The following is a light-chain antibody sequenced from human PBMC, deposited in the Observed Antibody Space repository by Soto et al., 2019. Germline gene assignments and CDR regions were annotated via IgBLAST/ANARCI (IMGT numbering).Light chain of an antibody. J-gene: IGKJ4*01. CDR2: GAS. Sequence: EIVMTQSPATLSVSPGERATLSCRASQSVSSNLAWYQQNPGQAPRLLIYGASSRAPGIPARFSGSASGTEFTLTISSLQSEDFAVYYCQQYNNWPPLTFGGGNKVEIK. V-gene: IGKV3-15*01. CDR1: QSVSSN. CDR3: QQYNNWPPLT.